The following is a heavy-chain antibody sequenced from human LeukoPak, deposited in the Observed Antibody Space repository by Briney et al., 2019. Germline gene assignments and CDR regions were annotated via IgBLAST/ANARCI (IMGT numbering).Heavy chain of an antibody. CDR2: IIPIFGTA. Sequence: ASVKVSCKASGGTFSSYAISWVRQAPGQGLEWMGRIIPIFGTANYAQKFQGRVTITTDESTSTAYMELSSLRSEDTAVYYCVWTTVTTHGMDVWGQGTLVTVSS. CDR3: VWTTVTTHGMDV. D-gene: IGHD4-17*01. V-gene: IGHV1-69*05. CDR1: GGTFSSYA. J-gene: IGHJ6*02.